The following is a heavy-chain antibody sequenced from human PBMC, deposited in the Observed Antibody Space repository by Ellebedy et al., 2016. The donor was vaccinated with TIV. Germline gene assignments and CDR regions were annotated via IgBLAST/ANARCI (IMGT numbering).Heavy chain of an antibody. CDR3: AIRREVGALTDYDEY. V-gene: IGHV3-21*06. CDR2: ISLSSTYI. CDR1: GFTFSSYT. D-gene: IGHD1-26*01. J-gene: IGHJ4*02. Sequence: GGSLRLXXAASGFTFSSYTMNWVRQAPGKGLEWVSSISLSSTYIYYADSVKGRFTISRDNAKNSLYLQMNSLRGEDTAMYYCAIRREVGALTDYDEYWGRGTLVTVSS.